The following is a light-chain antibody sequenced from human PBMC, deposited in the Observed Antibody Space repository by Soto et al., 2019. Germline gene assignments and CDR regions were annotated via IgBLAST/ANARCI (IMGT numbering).Light chain of an antibody. V-gene: IGKV1-39*01. CDR2: AAS. J-gene: IGKJ1*01. CDR1: QSMSNQ. CDR3: QQTYNTPPT. Sequence: DIQMTQSPSSLAASVGDRVTISCRASQSMSNQLNWFQQKPGKAPKLLIYAASSLQRGVPSRFSGSGSGTAFTLTISSLQPEDFATYYCQQTYNTPPTFGQGTKVEIK.